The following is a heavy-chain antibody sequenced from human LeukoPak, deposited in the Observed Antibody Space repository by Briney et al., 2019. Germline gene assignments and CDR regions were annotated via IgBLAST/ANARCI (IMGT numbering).Heavy chain of an antibody. Sequence: SETLSLTCSVSDDSITMYYWTWIRQPPGKGLEWIGYVDHTGSTNFNPSLNGRVSISRDTTSNLFSLRLRSVTAADTAVYFCARGRVSSSTWYSTYYYYFYVDVWGKGTTVTVSS. CDR2: VDHTGST. CDR1: DDSITMYY. D-gene: IGHD1-1*01. V-gene: IGHV4-59*01. CDR3: ARGRVSSSTWYSTYYYYFYVDV. J-gene: IGHJ6*03.